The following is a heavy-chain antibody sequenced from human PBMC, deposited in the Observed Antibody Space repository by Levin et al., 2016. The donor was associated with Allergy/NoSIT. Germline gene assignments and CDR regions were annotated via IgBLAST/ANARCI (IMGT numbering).Heavy chain of an antibody. CDR1: GFTFSTYA. CDR3: AKGFHLRFGTSGIQH. CDR2: IWNDGSNK. V-gene: IGHV3-30*02. D-gene: IGHD3-10*01. Sequence: GESLKISCAASGFTFSTYAMHWVRQTPGKGLEWVALIWNDGSNKYSADSVKGRFTISRDNSKNTLYLQMNSLRAEDTAVYYCAKGFHLRFGTSGIQHWGQGTLVTVSS. J-gene: IGHJ1*01.